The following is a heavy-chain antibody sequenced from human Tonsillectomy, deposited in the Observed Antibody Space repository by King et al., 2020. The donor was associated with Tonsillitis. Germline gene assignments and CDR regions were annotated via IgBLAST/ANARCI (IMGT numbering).Heavy chain of an antibody. D-gene: IGHD4-23*01. Sequence: VQLVESGGGLVQPGGSMRLSCAASGFTLSSYALSWFRQAPGEGLVWVSGFGASGSNTYQAASVTGRFTISRDNSKTTLYLQMNSLRAEDTAVYYCAKGHSGGFDHWGQGTLVTVSS. CDR1: GFTLSSYA. J-gene: IGHJ4*02. CDR3: AKGHSGGFDH. V-gene: IGHV3-23*04. CDR2: FGASGSNT.